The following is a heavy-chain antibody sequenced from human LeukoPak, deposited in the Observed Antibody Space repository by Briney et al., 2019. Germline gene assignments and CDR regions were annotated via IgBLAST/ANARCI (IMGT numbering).Heavy chain of an antibody. V-gene: IGHV1-69*13. CDR3: ASIVGATYHYFDY. D-gene: IGHD1-26*01. Sequence: SVKVSCKASGGTFSSYAISWVRQVPGQGLEWMGGIIPIFGTANYAQKFQGRVTITADESTSTAYMELSSLRSEDTAVYYCASIVGATYHYFDYWGQGTLVTVSS. J-gene: IGHJ4*02. CDR2: IIPIFGTA. CDR1: GGTFSSYA.